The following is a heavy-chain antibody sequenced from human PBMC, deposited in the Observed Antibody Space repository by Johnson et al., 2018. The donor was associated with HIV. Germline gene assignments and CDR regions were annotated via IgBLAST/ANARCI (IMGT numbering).Heavy chain of an antibody. D-gene: IGHD3-22*01. J-gene: IGHJ3*02. Sequence: VQLVESGGGLVQRGGSLRLSCAAYGFTFSSYAMTWVRPAPGKGLEWVSVIYSGGRTHYADSVKGRFTMSRDNSKNTLYLQMNSLRGEDTAVYYCARARRVVIGPDGFDIWGQGTIVTVSS. CDR2: IYSGGRT. V-gene: IGHV3-66*02. CDR1: GFTFSSYA. CDR3: ARARRVVIGPDGFDI.